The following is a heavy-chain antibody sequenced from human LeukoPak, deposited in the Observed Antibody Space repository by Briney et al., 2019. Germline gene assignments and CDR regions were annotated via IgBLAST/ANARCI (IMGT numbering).Heavy chain of an antibody. CDR2: ISGSGGST. Sequence: GGSLRLSCAAPGFTFSSYAMSWVRQAPGKGLEWVSAISGSGGSTYYADSVKGRFTISRGNSKNTLYLQMNSLRAEDTAVYHCAKDPPLYYGSGSYPDAFDIWGQGTMVTVSS. CDR3: AKDPPLYYGSGSYPDAFDI. V-gene: IGHV3-23*01. D-gene: IGHD3-10*01. J-gene: IGHJ3*02. CDR1: GFTFSSYA.